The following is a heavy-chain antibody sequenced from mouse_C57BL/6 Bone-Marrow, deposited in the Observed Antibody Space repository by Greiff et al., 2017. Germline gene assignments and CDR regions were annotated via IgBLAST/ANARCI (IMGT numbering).Heavy chain of an antibody. D-gene: IGHD1-1*01. V-gene: IGHV14-4*01. CDR2: IDPENGDT. Sequence: VQLQQSGAELVRPGASVKLSCTASGFNIKDDYMHWVKQRPEQGLEWIGWIDPENGDTEYASKFQGKATITADTSSNTAYLQLSSLTSEDTAVYYCTPYYDGREAYWGQGTLVTVSA. CDR1: GFNIKDDY. J-gene: IGHJ3*01. CDR3: TPYYDGREAY.